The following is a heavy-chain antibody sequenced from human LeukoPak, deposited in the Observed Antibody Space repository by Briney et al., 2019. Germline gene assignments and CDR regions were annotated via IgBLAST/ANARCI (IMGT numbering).Heavy chain of an antibody. J-gene: IGHJ6*02. D-gene: IGHD3-16*01. CDR3: ATYTHWVAGDV. Sequence: GGSLRLSCAASGFTFNTHGMHWVRQAPGKGLEWLAAIWFDGSVKHYSDAVKGRFTISRDNARNSLYLQMSSLRPEDTAVYYCATYTHWVAGDVWGQGTTVTVSS. CDR1: GFTFNTHG. V-gene: IGHV3-33*03. CDR2: IWFDGSVK.